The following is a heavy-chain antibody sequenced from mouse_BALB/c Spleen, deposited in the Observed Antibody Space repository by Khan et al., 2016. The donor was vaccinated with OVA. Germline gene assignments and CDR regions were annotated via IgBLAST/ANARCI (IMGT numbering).Heavy chain of an antibody. CDR3: AMSNYYGRGLYAMDH. V-gene: IGHV1S41*01. J-gene: IGHJ4*01. D-gene: IGHD1-1*01. CDR1: GYTFTSYW. CDR2: IGPGSGSA. Sequence: DLVEPGASVKLSCKASGYTFTSYWINWIKERPGQGLEWIGQIGPGSGSAYYNELFKGKATLTVDPSSSIFYLLLSSLSPEDSVVYFCAMSNYYGRGLYAMDHWGQETSVTVSS.